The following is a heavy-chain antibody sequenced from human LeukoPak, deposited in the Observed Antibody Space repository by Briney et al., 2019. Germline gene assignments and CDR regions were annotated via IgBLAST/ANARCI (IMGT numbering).Heavy chain of an antibody. V-gene: IGHV4-39*01. CDR1: GGSISSSSDY. CDR2: IYYGGST. CDR3: ARLTNQSFDY. D-gene: IGHD1-14*01. J-gene: IGHJ4*02. Sequence: KTSETLSLTCTVSGGSISSSSDYWGWFRQPPGKGLEWIGNIYYGGSTYYNPSLKSRVTISGDTSKKQFSLKLSSVTAADTAVYYCARLTNQSFDYWGQGTLVTVSS.